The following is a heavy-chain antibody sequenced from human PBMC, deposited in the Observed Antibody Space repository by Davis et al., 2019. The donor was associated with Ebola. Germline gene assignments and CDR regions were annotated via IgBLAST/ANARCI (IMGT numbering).Heavy chain of an antibody. D-gene: IGHD4-23*01. Sequence: GESLKISCAASGFTFDDYAMHWVRQAPGKGLEWVSLISGDGGSTYYGDSVKGRFTISRDNSKNSLYLQMNSLRTEDTALYYCASDGGGNDRDFDYWGQGTLVTVSS. V-gene: IGHV3-43*02. CDR3: ASDGGGNDRDFDY. CDR2: ISGDGGST. J-gene: IGHJ4*02. CDR1: GFTFDDYA.